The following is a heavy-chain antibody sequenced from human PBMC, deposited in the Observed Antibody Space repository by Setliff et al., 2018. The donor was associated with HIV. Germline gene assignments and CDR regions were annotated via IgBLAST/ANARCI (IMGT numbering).Heavy chain of an antibody. V-gene: IGHV1-69*10. CDR1: GGTFNSYA. J-gene: IGHJ5*02. Sequence: SVKVSCKSSGGTFNSYAISWVRQAPGQGLEWMGGIIPIHGITNNAQKFQGRVTITADKSTSTVYMELSSLRSEDTAVYYCARSGIPYFDTWGQGTLVTVSS. CDR2: IIPIHGIT. CDR3: ARSGIPYFDT.